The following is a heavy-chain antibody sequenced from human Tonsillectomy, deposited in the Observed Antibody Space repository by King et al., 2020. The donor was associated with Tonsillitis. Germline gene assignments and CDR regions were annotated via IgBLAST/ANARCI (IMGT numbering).Heavy chain of an antibody. V-gene: IGHV3-23*04. J-gene: IGHJ5*02. CDR3: AKHILHGSRSYAKWLNP. CDR2: ISGSGGST. CDR1: GFTFSSYA. D-gene: IGHD3-10*01. Sequence: VQLVESGGGLVQPGGSLRLSCAASGFTFSSYAMSWVRQAPGKGLEWVSAISGSGGSTYYADSVKGRFTISRDNSKNTLYLQMNSLRAEDTAVYYCAKHILHGSRSYAKWLNPWGEGTLVTVSS.